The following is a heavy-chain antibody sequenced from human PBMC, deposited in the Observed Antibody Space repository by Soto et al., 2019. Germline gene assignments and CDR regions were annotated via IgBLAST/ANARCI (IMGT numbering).Heavy chain of an antibody. D-gene: IGHD3-3*01. CDR2: IYTSGST. CDR3: ARDSNDFWSGYGDYYYYGMDV. V-gene: IGHV4-4*07. CDR1: GGSISSYY. Sequence: SETLSLTCTVSGGSISSYYWSWIRQPAGKGLEWIGRIYTSGSTNYNPSLKSRVTISVDTSKNQFSLKLSSVTAADTAVYYCARDSNDFWSGYGDYYYYGMDVWGQGTTVTVSS. J-gene: IGHJ6*02.